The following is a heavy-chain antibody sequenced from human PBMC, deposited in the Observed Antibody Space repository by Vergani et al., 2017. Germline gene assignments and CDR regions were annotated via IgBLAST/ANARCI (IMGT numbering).Heavy chain of an antibody. Sequence: EVQLVQSGAEVKKPGESLKISCQISGYSFTNYWIGWVRQMPGKGLEWMGIIHPADSDTRYSPSFQGHVTISVDKSISTAYLQRISLRASDSAMYYCARLYGRDSSGSKYFDYWGQGTLVTVSS. CDR1: GYSFTNYW. V-gene: IGHV5-51*01. J-gene: IGHJ4*02. CDR2: IHPADSDT. CDR3: ARLYGRDSSGSKYFDY. D-gene: IGHD3-22*01.